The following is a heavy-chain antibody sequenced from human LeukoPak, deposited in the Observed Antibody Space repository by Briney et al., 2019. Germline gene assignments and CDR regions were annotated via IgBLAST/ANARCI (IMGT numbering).Heavy chain of an antibody. CDR1: GGSMSTYY. CDR2: IFYSGTT. V-gene: IGHV4-59*01. J-gene: IGHJ3*02. D-gene: IGHD6-13*01. Sequence: SETLSLTCSVSGGSMSTYYWSWVRQSPGKRLEWIGYIFYSGTTNYNPSLRRRVTLSIDTSKNQVSLMMTSVSAADSAMYYCARDKGAAGTSDAFDIWGQGTMVTVSS. CDR3: ARDKGAAGTSDAFDI.